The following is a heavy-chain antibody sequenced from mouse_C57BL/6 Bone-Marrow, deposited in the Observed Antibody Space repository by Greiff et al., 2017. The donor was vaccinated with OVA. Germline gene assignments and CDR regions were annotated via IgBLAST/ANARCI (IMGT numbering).Heavy chain of an antibody. Sequence: QVQLQQPGAELVKPGASVKVSCKASGYTFTSYWMHWVQQRPGQGLEWIGRIHPSDSDTNYNQKFKGKATLTVAKSSSTAYMQLSSLTSEDSAVYYCAMPPLVLPEGYYFDYWGQGTTLTVSS. CDR1: GYTFTSYW. CDR3: AMPPLVLPEGYYFDY. V-gene: IGHV1-74*01. D-gene: IGHD1-1*01. CDR2: IHPSDSDT. J-gene: IGHJ2*01.